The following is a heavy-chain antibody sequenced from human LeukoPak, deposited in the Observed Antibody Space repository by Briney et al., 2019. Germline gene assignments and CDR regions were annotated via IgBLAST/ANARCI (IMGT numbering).Heavy chain of an antibody. J-gene: IGHJ6*02. D-gene: IGHD1-26*01. CDR3: AKWAHPFGSFYYYGMDV. CDR1: GFTFSSYA. V-gene: IGHV3-23*01. Sequence: PGGSLRLSCAASGFTFSSYAMSWVRQAPGKGLEWVSAISGSGGSTYYADSVKGRFTISRDNSKNTLYLQMNSLRAEDTAVYYCAKWAHPFGSFYYYGMDVWGQGTTVTVSS. CDR2: ISGSGGST.